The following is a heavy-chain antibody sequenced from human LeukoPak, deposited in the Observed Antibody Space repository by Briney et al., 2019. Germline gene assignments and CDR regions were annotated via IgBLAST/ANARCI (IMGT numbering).Heavy chain of an antibody. Sequence: PSETLSLTCTVSGGSISSYYWSWIRQHPGKGLEWIGYIYYSGSTYYNPSLKSRVTISVDTSKNQFSLKLSFVTAADTAVYYCARDTSPRYYYYGMDVWGQGTTVTVSS. CDR2: IYYSGST. J-gene: IGHJ6*02. D-gene: IGHD5-24*01. CDR1: GGSISSYY. CDR3: ARDTSPRYYYYGMDV. V-gene: IGHV4-59*06.